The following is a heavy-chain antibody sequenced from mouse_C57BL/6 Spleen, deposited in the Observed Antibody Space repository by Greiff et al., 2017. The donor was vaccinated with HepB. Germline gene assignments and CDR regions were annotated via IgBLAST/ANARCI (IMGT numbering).Heavy chain of an antibody. J-gene: IGHJ3*01. V-gene: IGHV1-54*01. CDR2: INPGSGGT. CDR3: AITTVVATRAWFAY. D-gene: IGHD1-1*01. CDR1: GYAFTNYL. Sequence: LVESGAELVRPGTSVKVSCKASGYAFTNYLIEWVKQRPGQGLEWIGVINPGSGGTNYNEKFKGKATLTADKSSSTAYMQLSSLTSEDSAVYFCAITTVVATRAWFAYWGQGTLVTVSA.